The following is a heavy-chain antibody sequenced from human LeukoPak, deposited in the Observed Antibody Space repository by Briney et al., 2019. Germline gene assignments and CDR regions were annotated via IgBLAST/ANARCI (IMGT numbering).Heavy chain of an antibody. D-gene: IGHD2-2*01. CDR2: ISGSGGST. J-gene: IGHJ4*02. V-gene: IGHV3-23*01. Sequence: GGSLRLSCAASGFTFSSYAMSWVRQAPGKGLEWVSAISGSGGSTYYADSVKGRFTISRDNSKNTLYLQMNSLRAEDTAVYYCAKEGGCSSTSCPRHFDYWGQGTLVTVSS. CDR3: AKEGGCSSTSCPRHFDY. CDR1: GFTFSSYA.